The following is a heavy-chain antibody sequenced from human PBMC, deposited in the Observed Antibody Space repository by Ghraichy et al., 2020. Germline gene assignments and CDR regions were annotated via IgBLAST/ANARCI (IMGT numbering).Heavy chain of an antibody. CDR2: ISSSSSTI. Sequence: GGSLRLSCAASGFTFSSYSMNWVRQAPGKGLEWVAYISSSSSTIYDADSVKGRFTISRDNAKNSLYLQMNSLRAEDTAVYYCARGGGGYSYGPPYDAFDIWGQGTMVTVSS. CDR1: GFTFSSYS. CDR3: ARGGGGYSYGPPYDAFDI. J-gene: IGHJ3*02. D-gene: IGHD5-18*01. V-gene: IGHV3-48*01.